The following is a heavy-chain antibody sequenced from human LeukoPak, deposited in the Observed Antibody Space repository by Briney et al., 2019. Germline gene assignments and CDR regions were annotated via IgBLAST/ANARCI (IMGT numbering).Heavy chain of an antibody. V-gene: IGHV4-34*01. D-gene: IGHD3-10*01. CDR3: ARRVSGYVSGSYYSYYHYYMDV. Sequence: KPSETLSLTCAVYGGSFSGYYWSWIRQPPGKGLEWIGEINHSGSTNYNPSLKSRVTISVDTSKKQFSLKLSSVTAADTAVYYCARRVSGYVSGSYYSYYHYYMDVWGKGTTVTISS. J-gene: IGHJ6*03. CDR2: INHSGST. CDR1: GGSFSGYY.